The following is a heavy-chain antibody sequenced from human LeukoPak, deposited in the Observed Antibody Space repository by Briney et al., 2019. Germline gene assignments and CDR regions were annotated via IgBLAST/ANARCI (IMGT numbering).Heavy chain of an antibody. CDR2: IIPIFGIA. CDR1: GGTFSSYA. CDR3: AGSTTGTTFYYGMDV. J-gene: IGHJ6*02. V-gene: IGHV1-69*04. D-gene: IGHD1-1*01. Sequence: SVKVSCKASGGTFSSYAISWVRQAPGQGLEWMGRIIPIFGIANYAQKLQGRVTITADKSTSTAYMELSSLRSEDTAVYYCAGSTTGTTFYYGMDVWGQGTTVTVSS.